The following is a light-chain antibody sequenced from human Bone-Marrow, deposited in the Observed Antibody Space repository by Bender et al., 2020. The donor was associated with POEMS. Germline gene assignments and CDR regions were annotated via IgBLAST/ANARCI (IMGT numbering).Light chain of an antibody. CDR2: SSH. Sequence: QSVLTQPPSASGTPGQRVTISCSGGSSNIGAHAVNWYQHLPGTAPKLLIYSSHRRPSEVPDRFSGSRSGTSASLAISGLQSEDEADYYCAVWDGSLNGWVVGGGTKLTVL. CDR3: AVWDGSLNGWV. CDR1: SSNIGAHA. V-gene: IGLV1-44*01. J-gene: IGLJ3*02.